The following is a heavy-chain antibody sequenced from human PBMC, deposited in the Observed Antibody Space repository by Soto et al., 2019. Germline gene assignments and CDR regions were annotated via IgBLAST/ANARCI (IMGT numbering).Heavy chain of an antibody. D-gene: IGHD3-10*01. V-gene: IGHV4-34*01. CDR2: INHSGST. CDR1: GGAFGGYY. CDR3: ARTAKITMVRGGHNWFDP. Sequence: SETLSLTCAVYGGAFGGYYWSWIRQPPGKGLEWIGEINHSGSTNYNPSLKSRVTISVDTSKNQFSLKLSSVTAADTAVYYCARTAKITMVRGGHNWFDPWGQGTLVTVSS. J-gene: IGHJ5*02.